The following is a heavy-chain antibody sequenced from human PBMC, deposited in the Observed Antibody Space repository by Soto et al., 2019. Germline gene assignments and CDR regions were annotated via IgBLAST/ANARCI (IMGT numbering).Heavy chain of an antibody. D-gene: IGHD5-18*01. Sequence: ASETLSLTCTVSGGSISSGGYYWSWIRQHPGKGLEWIGYIYYSGSTYYNPSLKSRVTISVDTSKNQFSLKLSSVTAADTAVYYCASNPSGYSYGLYFDYWGQGTLVTVSS. J-gene: IGHJ4*02. CDR1: GGSISSGGYY. V-gene: IGHV4-31*03. CDR2: IYYSGST. CDR3: ASNPSGYSYGLYFDY.